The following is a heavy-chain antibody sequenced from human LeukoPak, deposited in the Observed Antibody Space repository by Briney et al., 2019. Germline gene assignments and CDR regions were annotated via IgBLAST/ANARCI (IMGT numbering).Heavy chain of an antibody. V-gene: IGHV3-30*18. J-gene: IGHJ6*02. CDR2: ISHDGCNK. CDR3: AKGEVVIRGYYYGMDV. D-gene: IGHD2-15*01. Sequence: GGSLRLSCAASGFIFSSYGMHWVRQAPGKGPEWVAVISHDGCNKKYADSVKGRFTISRDNSEKKLYLQMNSLRAEDTAMYYCAKGEVVIRGYYYGMDVWGQGTTVIVSS. CDR1: GFIFSSYG.